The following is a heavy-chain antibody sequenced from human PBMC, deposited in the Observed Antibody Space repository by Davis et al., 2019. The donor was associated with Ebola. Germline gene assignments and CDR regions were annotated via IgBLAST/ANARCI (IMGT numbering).Heavy chain of an antibody. CDR3: AKSVYSSGWVVDY. J-gene: IGHJ4*02. D-gene: IGHD6-19*01. CDR2: ISGSGGST. Sequence: GESLKISCAASGFTFSSYAMSWVRQAPGKGLEWVSAISGSGGSTYYADSVKGRFTISRDNSKNTLYLQMNSLRAEDTAVYYCAKSVYSSGWVVDYWGQGTLVTVSS. V-gene: IGHV3-23*01. CDR1: GFTFSSYA.